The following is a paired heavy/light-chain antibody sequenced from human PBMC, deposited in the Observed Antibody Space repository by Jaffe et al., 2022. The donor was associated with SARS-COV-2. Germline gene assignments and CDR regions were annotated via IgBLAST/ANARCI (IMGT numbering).Light chain of an antibody. Sequence: DIVMTQSPDSLAVSLGERATINCKSSQSVLYSSNNKNYLAWYQQKPGQPPKLLIYWASTRESGVPDRFSGSGSGTDFTLTISSLQAEDVAVYYCQQYYSTQVTFGQGTKLEIK. CDR1: QSVLYSSNNKNY. CDR2: WAS. CDR3: QQYYSTQVT. J-gene: IGKJ2*01. V-gene: IGKV4-1*01.
Heavy chain of an antibody. CDR2: ISWNSGSI. Sequence: EVQLVESGGGLVQPGRSLRLSCAASGFTFDDYAMHWVRQAPGKGLEWVSGISWNSGSIGYADSVKGRFTISRDNAKNSLYLQMNSLRAEDTALYYCAKEFSDILTGHRGVYYYYGMDVWGQGTTVTVSS. CDR3: AKEFSDILTGHRGVYYYYGMDV. CDR1: GFTFDDYA. D-gene: IGHD3-9*01. J-gene: IGHJ6*02. V-gene: IGHV3-9*01.